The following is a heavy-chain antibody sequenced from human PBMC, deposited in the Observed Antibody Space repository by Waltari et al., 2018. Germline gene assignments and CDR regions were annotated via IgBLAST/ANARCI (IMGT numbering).Heavy chain of an antibody. J-gene: IGHJ3*02. V-gene: IGHV4-38-2*01. Sequence: QVQLQESGPGLVKPSETLSLTCAVSGYSIRSGYYWGWIRQPPGKGLEWIGSISHSGSTHYNPSRKGRVTISVDTSKNHFALRLSSVTAADTAVYYCARGLYYDSSGYYGDAFDIWGQGTMVTVSS. CDR2: ISHSGST. CDR1: GYSIRSGYY. CDR3: ARGLYYDSSGYYGDAFDI. D-gene: IGHD3-22*01.